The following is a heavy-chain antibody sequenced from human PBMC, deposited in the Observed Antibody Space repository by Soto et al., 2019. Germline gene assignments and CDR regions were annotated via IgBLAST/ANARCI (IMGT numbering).Heavy chain of an antibody. D-gene: IGHD3-9*01. Sequence: GGSLRLSCAASGFTFSSYGMHWVRQAPGKGLEWVAVILYDGSNKYYADSVKGRFTISRDNSKNTLYLQMNSLRAEDTAVYYCAKDAVRYFVLYYFDYWGKGTLVTVSS. CDR2: ILYDGSNK. J-gene: IGHJ4*02. V-gene: IGHV3-30*18. CDR3: AKDAVRYFVLYYFDY. CDR1: GFTFSSYG.